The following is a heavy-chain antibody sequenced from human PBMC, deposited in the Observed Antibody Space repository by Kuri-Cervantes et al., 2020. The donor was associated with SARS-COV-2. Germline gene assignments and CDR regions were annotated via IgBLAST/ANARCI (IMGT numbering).Heavy chain of an antibody. J-gene: IGHJ4*02. V-gene: IGHV4-39*07. Sequence: SETLSLTCTVSGGSISSSSYYWGWIRQPPGKGLEWIGSIYYRGSTYYNPSLKSRVTISVDTSKNQFSLKLSSVTAADTAVYYCAKGVVNFDYWGQGTLVTVSS. CDR3: AKGVVNFDY. CDR2: IYYRGST. D-gene: IGHD2-2*01. CDR1: GGSISSSSYY.